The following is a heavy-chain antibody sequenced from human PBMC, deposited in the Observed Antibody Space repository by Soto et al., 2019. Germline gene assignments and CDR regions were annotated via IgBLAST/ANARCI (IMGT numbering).Heavy chain of an antibody. CDR1: GFSLSTSGVG. CDR3: AHRGGYDILVY. CDR2: IYWDDDK. D-gene: IGHD3-9*01. J-gene: IGHJ4*02. V-gene: IGHV2-5*02. Sequence: QITLKESGPTLVKPTQTLTLTCTFSGFSLSTSGVGVGWIRQPPGKALEWLALIYWDDDKRYSPSLKSRLTITKDPSKNQVVLTLTNMDPVATATYYCAHRGGYDILVYWGQGTLVTVSS.